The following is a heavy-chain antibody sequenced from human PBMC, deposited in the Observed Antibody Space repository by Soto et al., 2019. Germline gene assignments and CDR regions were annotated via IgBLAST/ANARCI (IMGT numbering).Heavy chain of an antibody. CDR3: ARVVGDILTGYYSPIYYYYYMDV. Sequence: ASVKVSCKVSGYTRTELSMHWVRQAPGKGLEWMGGFDPEDGETNYAQKFQGRVTMTEDTSTGTAYMELRSLRSDDTAVYYCARVVGDILTGYYSPIYYYYYMDVWGKGTTVSVSS. V-gene: IGHV1-24*01. D-gene: IGHD3-9*01. J-gene: IGHJ6*03. CDR2: FDPEDGET. CDR1: GYTRTELS.